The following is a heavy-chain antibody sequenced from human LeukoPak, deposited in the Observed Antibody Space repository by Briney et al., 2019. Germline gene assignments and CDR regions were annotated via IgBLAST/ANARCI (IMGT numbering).Heavy chain of an antibody. D-gene: IGHD2-15*01. J-gene: IGHJ6*02. Sequence: GGFLRLSCAASGFTLHFYSLNWVRQAPGEGLEWISFISHMGDTTYYADSVKGRFTISRDNAKNSLFLQMNSLRVEDTAVYYCARSRRGSGYYFGLDVWGRGTTVTVSS. CDR1: GFTLHFYS. V-gene: IGHV3-48*01. CDR3: ARSRRGSGYYFGLDV. CDR2: ISHMGDTT.